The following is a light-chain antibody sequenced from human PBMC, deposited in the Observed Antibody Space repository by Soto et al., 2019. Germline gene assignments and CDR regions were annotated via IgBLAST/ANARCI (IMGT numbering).Light chain of an antibody. CDR1: QTIRNNY. V-gene: IGKV3-20*01. CDR2: DAS. CDR3: QQFSSYPLT. J-gene: IGKJ4*01. Sequence: EFVLTQSPGTLSLSPWERATLSCRASQTIRNNYLAWYQQKPGQAPRSLIYDASSRATGIPDRFRGGGSGTDFTLTISRLEPEDFAVYYCQQFSSYPLTFGGGTKVDI.